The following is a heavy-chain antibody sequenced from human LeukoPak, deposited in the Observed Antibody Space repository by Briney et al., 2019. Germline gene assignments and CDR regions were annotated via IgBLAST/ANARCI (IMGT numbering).Heavy chain of an antibody. V-gene: IGHV3-7*01. CDR2: IKQDGSEK. D-gene: IGHD3-3*01. CDR1: GFTFSSYW. Sequence: GGSLRLSCAASGFTFSSYWMSWVRQAPGKGLEWVANIKQDGSEKYYVDSVKGRFTISRDNAKNSLYLQMNSLRAEDTAVYYCARDSLPRGYYDFWSGYYRTPIGDIPFFDYWGQGTLVTVSS. J-gene: IGHJ4*02. CDR3: ARDSLPRGYYDFWSGYYRTPIGDIPFFDY.